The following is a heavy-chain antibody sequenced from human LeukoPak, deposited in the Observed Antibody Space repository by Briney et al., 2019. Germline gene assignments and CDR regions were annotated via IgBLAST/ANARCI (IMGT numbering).Heavy chain of an antibody. D-gene: IGHD3-3*01. J-gene: IGHJ5*02. CDR1: GGTFSSYA. Sequence: SVKVSCKASGGTFSSYAISWVRQAPGQGLEWMEGIIPIFGTTNYAQKFQGRVTITTDESTSTAYMELSSLTSEDTAVYYCARGVVSDNWFDPWGQGTLVTVSS. CDR2: IIPIFGTT. V-gene: IGHV1-69*05. CDR3: ARGVVSDNWFDP.